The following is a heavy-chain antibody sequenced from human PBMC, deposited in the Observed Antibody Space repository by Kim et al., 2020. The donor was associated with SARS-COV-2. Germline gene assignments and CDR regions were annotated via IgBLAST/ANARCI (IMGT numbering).Heavy chain of an antibody. CDR1: GYTFTSYD. CDR3: ARGLLVRGVFYYYYYMDV. CDR2: MNPNSGNT. Sequence: KVSCKASGYTFTSYDINWVRQATGQGLEWMGWMNPNSGNTGYAQKFQGRVTMTRNTSISTAYMELSSLRSEDTAVYYCARGLLVRGVFYYYYYMDVWGKGTTVTVSS. D-gene: IGHD3-10*01. V-gene: IGHV1-8*01. J-gene: IGHJ6*03.